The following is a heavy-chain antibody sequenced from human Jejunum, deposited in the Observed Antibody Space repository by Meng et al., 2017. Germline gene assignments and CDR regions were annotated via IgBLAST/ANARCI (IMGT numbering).Heavy chain of an antibody. CDR2: VFDSGST. Sequence: PLSASGPGLVKPSATRALTCASAGGSVSGRGFYWPWIRQPPGKGLEWIGYVFDSGSTKYNPSLSSRVTISADTSKNQFSLELSSVTAADTAVYYCATDVYGDGLAYLDYWGQGGLVTVSS. CDR3: ATDVYGDGLAYLDY. D-gene: IGHD4-17*01. V-gene: IGHV4-61*08. CDR1: GGSVSGRGFY. J-gene: IGHJ4*02.